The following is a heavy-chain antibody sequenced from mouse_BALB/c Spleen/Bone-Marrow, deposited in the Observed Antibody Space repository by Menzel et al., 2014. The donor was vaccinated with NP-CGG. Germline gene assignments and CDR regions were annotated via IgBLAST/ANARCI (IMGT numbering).Heavy chain of an antibody. D-gene: IGHD1-1*01. V-gene: IGHV1-69*02. CDR2: IYPSDSYT. J-gene: IGHJ2*01. Sequence: QVQLKESGAELVRPGASVKLSCKASGYTFTSYWINWVKQRPGQGLEWIGNIYPSDSYTNYNQKFKDKATLTVDKSSSTAYMQLSSPTSEDSAVYYCTRSYGSSYEYYFDYWGQGTTLIVSS. CDR1: GYTFTSYW. CDR3: TRSYGSSYEYYFDY.